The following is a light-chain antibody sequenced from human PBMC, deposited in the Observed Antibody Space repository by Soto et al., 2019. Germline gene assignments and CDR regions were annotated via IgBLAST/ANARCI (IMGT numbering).Light chain of an antibody. CDR3: EQYYSSPVF. V-gene: IGKV4-1*01. J-gene: IGKJ4*01. CDR1: QSVLYSSNNKNY. Sequence: DIVMTQSPDSLAVSLGERATINCKSSQSVLYSSNNKNYLAWYQQNPGQPPKLLIYWASTRESGVPDRFSGSGSGTDFSLTISSLQAEDVAVYYCEQYYSSPVFFGGGTNVAIK. CDR2: WAS.